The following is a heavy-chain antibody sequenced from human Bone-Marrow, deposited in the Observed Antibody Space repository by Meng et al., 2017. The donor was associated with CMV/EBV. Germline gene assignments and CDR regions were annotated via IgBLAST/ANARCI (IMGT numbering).Heavy chain of an antibody. Sequence: QGQPQEAGPGPVKPSQTLSLTCTVSGGPISSGSYYWSWIRQPAGKGLEWIGRIYTSGSTNYNPSLKSRVTISVHTSKNQFSLKLSSVTAADTAVYYCARGSGDGYNLGWFDPWGQGTLVTVSS. V-gene: IGHV4-61*02. CDR3: ARGSGDGYNLGWFDP. CDR1: GGPISSGSYY. J-gene: IGHJ5*02. CDR2: IYTSGST. D-gene: IGHD5-24*01.